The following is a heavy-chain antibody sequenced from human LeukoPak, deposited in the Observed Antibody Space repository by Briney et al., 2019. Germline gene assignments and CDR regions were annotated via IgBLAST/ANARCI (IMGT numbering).Heavy chain of an antibody. CDR2: INHSGST. CDR1: GGSFSGYY. CDR3: ARGPLVSPWDY. J-gene: IGHJ4*02. Sequence: SETLSLTCAVYGGSFSGYYWSWIRQPPGKGLEWIGEINHSGSTNHNPSLKSQVTISVDTSKNQFSLKLSSVTAADTAVYYCARGPLVSPWDYWGQGTLVTVSS. V-gene: IGHV4-34*01. D-gene: IGHD6-6*01.